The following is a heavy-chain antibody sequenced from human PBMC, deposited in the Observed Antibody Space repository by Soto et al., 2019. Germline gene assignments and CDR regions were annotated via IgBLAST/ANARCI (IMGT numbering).Heavy chain of an antibody. CDR1: GGSISSRGYY. D-gene: IGHD3-22*01. V-gene: IGHV4-31*03. CDR3: ARNYYDRTGYDYFDY. J-gene: IGHJ4*02. CDR2: SYYSGSS. Sequence: QVQLQESGPGLVKPSQTLSLTCTVSGGSISSRGYYWSWIRQHPGKGLEWIGYSYYSGSSYYNPSLKSRLTISVDPSKNQFSLRLSSVTAADTAVYYCARNYYDRTGYDYFDYWGQGPLVTVSS.